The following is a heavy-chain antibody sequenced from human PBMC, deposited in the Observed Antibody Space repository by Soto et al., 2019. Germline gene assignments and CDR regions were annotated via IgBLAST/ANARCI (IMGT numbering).Heavy chain of an antibody. CDR3: TRDLNHDCGP. CDR2: MNPDGSEQ. Sequence: EVHPVESGGGLVQPGGSLRLSCAASGFTFSDYWMTWVRQTPGKGLEGVANMNPDGSEQYYLDSVKGRFTISRDNAKNSLYLQMNSLRGEDTAVYYCTRDLNHDCGPWGQGTQVIVSS. V-gene: IGHV3-7*04. D-gene: IGHD2-21*01. J-gene: IGHJ5*02. CDR1: GFTFSDYW.